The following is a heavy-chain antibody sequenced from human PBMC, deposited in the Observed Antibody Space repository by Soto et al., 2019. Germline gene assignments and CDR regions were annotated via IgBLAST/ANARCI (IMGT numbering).Heavy chain of an antibody. CDR3: ARDPVRGGDLDS. Sequence: EVHLVESGGGLVQPGGSLRLSCAASGFTLSRYWMTLVRQAPGKGMEWVANVKPDGSEEHYVESVKGRFTISRDNAKNSGYLQMTSLRAEDRAVYYCARDPVRGGDLDSWGRGALVLVSS. CDR1: GFTLSRYW. J-gene: IGHJ4*02. CDR2: VKPDGSEE. V-gene: IGHV3-7*05. D-gene: IGHD2-21*02.